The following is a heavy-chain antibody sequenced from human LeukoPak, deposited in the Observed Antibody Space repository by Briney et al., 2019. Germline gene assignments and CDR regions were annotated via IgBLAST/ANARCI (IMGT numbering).Heavy chain of an antibody. V-gene: IGHV3-48*03. Sequence: AGGSLRLSCAASGFTFSSYEMNWVRQAPGKGLEWVSYISSSGSTIYYADSVKGRFTISRDNAKNSLYLQMNSLRAEDTAVYYCARNTYSDYHDSSGYSPGDFDYWGQGTLVTVSS. CDR1: GFTFSSYE. CDR2: ISSSGSTI. J-gene: IGHJ4*02. CDR3: ARNTYSDYHDSSGYSPGDFDY. D-gene: IGHD3-22*01.